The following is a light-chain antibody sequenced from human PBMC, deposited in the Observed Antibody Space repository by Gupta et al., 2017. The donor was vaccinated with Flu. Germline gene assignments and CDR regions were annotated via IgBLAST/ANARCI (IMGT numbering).Light chain of an antibody. CDR2: ENN. V-gene: IGLV6-57*01. J-gene: IGLJ3*02. CDR3: QSYDSSNQWV. Sequence: VIISSTRSTGNIASNDVQWYQQRPGSSPTTVLYENNQRPSGVPDRFSVSIDSSSNSASLSISGLKTEDEADYYCQSYDSSNQWVFGGGTKLTVL. CDR1: TGNIASND.